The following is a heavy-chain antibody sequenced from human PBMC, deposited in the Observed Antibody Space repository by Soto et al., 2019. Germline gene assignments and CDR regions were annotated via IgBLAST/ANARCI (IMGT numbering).Heavy chain of an antibody. CDR1: AGSVSSVGYY. Sequence: QVQLQESGPGLVRPSQTLSLTCIVSAGSVSSVGYYCSWVRQHPGTGLEWIGYIYSNGNTYYDPSLKSRVTISLDTSQNQFSPKLNSVTAADTAVYWCARGKPFSGMDVWGQGTTVTVSS. CDR3: ARGKPFSGMDV. V-gene: IGHV4-31*03. CDR2: IYSNGNT. J-gene: IGHJ6*02.